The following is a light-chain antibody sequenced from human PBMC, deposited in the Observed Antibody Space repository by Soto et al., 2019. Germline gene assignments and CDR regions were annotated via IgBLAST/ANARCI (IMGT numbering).Light chain of an antibody. J-gene: IGKJ2*01. CDR1: HSLLHSNGYNY. CDR2: FAS. V-gene: IGKV2-28*01. Sequence: DIVMTQSPLSLPVTPGEPASISCRSSHSLLHSNGYNYLDWYLQKPGQSPQLLIHFASNRASGVPDRFRGSGSGPDFTLKISRVEAEDVGFYSCMQAIQPPRTFGQGTKLEIK. CDR3: MQAIQPPRT.